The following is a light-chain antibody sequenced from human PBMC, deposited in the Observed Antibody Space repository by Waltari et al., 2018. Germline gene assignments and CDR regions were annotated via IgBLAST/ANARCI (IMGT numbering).Light chain of an antibody. J-gene: IGKJ4*01. CDR2: GAS. CDR3: QHYYNWPLT. CDR1: QTVGTR. V-gene: IGKV3-15*01. Sequence: TAACTTRQTVGTRLTGYQQKPGQAPRLIIFGASTRATGLPARFSASGSGTEFSLTISSLQSEDSAVYFCQHYYNWPLTFGGGTRIDI.